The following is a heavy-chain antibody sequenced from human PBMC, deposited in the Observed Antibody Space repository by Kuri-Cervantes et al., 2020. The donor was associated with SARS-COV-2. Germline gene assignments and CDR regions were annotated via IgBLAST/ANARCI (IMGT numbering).Heavy chain of an antibody. Sequence: SQTLSLTCAVYGGSFSGYYWSWIRQPPGKGLEWIGEINHSGSTNYNPSLKSRVTISVDTSKNQFSLKLSSVTAADTAVYYCARGRDLSSSGLKSGDYWGQGTLVTVSS. V-gene: IGHV4-34*01. CDR3: ARGRDLSSSGLKSGDY. CDR1: GGSFSGYY. CDR2: INHSGST. J-gene: IGHJ4*02. D-gene: IGHD6-6*01.